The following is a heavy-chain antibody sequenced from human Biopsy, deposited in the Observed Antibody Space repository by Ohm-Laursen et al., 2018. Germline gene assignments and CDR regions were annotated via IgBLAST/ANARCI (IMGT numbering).Heavy chain of an antibody. J-gene: IGHJ4*02. D-gene: IGHD4-11*01. CDR3: ARGGFFAYSTFDY. CDR2: IKRDGTTT. Sequence: SLRLSCTASGFTFSNYYMHWVRHAPGKELLWVSRIKRDGTTTDYAESVKGRFTISRDNAKNTLYLQMNSLRAEDTAVYYCARGGFFAYSTFDYWGQGALVTVSS. V-gene: IGHV3-74*01. CDR1: GFTFSNYY.